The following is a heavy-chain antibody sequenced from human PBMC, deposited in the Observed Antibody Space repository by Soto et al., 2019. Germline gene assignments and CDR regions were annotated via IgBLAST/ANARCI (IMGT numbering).Heavy chain of an antibody. Sequence: PSETLSLTCTVSGGSVSSYYWSWIRQPPGKGLEWIGYIYYSGSTNYNPSLKSRVTISVDTSKNQFSLKLSSVTAADTAVYYCARRVVVPAQGVGYFDYWGQGTLVTVSS. CDR1: GGSVSSYY. CDR3: ARRVVVPAQGVGYFDY. V-gene: IGHV4-59*02. D-gene: IGHD2-2*01. CDR2: IYYSGST. J-gene: IGHJ4*02.